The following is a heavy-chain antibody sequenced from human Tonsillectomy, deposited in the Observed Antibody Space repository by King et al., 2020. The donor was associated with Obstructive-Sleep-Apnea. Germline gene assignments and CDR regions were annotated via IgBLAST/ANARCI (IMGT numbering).Heavy chain of an antibody. CDR3: AEGQLRYGGYGGRQFYFDY. CDR2: ISGSGGNT. Sequence: VQLVESGGGLVQPGGSLSLSCAASGFTFSSYAMSWVRQAPGKGLEWVSTISGSGGNTYYADSLKGRFTISRDNSKNTLYLQMISLRAEDTAVYFCAEGQLRYGGYGGRQFYFDYWGQGTLVTVSS. V-gene: IGHV3-23*04. J-gene: IGHJ4*02. D-gene: IGHD5-12*01. CDR1: GFTFSSYA.